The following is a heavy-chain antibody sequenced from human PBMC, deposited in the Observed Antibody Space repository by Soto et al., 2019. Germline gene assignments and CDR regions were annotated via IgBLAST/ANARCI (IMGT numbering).Heavy chain of an antibody. Sequence: GGSLRLSCAASEFNFSNYWMTWVRQAPGKGLEWVANIKQDGSEEYYVASVKGRFTISRDNAQNSLYLQMNSLRAEDTAVYYCARHTSTWFDYWGQGTLVTVSS. D-gene: IGHD6-13*01. CDR3: ARHTSTWFDY. CDR2: IKQDGSEE. V-gene: IGHV3-7*05. CDR1: EFNFSNYW. J-gene: IGHJ4*02.